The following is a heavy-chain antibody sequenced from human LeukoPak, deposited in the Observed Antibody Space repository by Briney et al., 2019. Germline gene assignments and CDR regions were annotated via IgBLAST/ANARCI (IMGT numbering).Heavy chain of an antibody. CDR3: ARVRRTWFDP. CDR2: IYYSGST. V-gene: IGHV4-39*07. CDR1: GGSISSYY. J-gene: IGHJ5*02. Sequence: KPSETLSLTCTVSGGSISSYYWGWIRQPPGKGLEWIGSIYYSGSTYYNPSLKSRVTISVDTSKNQFSLKLSSVTAADTAVYYCARVRRTWFDPWGQGTLVTVSS.